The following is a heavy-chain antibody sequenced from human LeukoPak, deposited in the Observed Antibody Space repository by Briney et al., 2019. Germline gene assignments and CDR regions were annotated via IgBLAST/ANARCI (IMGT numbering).Heavy chain of an antibody. CDR2: IHYSGST. Sequence: SETLSLTCTLSGDSISNSSYYWGWIRQPPGKGLEWIGSIHYSGSTYYNPPLKSRVTISVDRSKHQFSLRLSSVTAADTAVYYCARPQNYDILTGYSNWGQGTLVTVSS. CDR1: GDSISNSSYY. J-gene: IGHJ4*02. CDR3: ARPQNYDILTGYSN. D-gene: IGHD3-9*01. V-gene: IGHV4-39*01.